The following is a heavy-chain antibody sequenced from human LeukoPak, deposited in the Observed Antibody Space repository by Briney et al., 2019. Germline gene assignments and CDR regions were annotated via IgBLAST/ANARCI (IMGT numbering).Heavy chain of an antibody. V-gene: IGHV3-48*02. CDR1: GFTFSSYS. CDR3: ARTYRDSSGRNFDY. J-gene: IGHJ4*02. D-gene: IGHD3-22*01. CDR2: ISSSSSTI. Sequence: GGSLRLSCAASGFTFSSYSMNWVRQAPGKGLEWVSYISSSSSTIYYADSVRGRFTISRDNAKNSLYLQMNSLRDEDTAVYYGARTYRDSSGRNFDYGGKGPLVTVSS.